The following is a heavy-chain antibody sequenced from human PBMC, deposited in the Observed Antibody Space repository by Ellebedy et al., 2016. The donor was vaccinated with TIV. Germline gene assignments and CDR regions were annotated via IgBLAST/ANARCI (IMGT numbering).Heavy chain of an antibody. J-gene: IGHJ4*02. CDR1: GFTFSSYV. D-gene: IGHD5-24*01. V-gene: IGHV3-30-3*01. CDR2: ISYDGSNK. CDR3: ARSRWLQPDYDY. Sequence: GGFLRLSCAASGFTFSSYVMHWVRQAPGKGLEWVAVISYDGSNKYYADSVKGRFTISRDNSKNTLYLQMNSLRAEDTAVYYCARSRWLQPDYDYWGQGTLVTVSS.